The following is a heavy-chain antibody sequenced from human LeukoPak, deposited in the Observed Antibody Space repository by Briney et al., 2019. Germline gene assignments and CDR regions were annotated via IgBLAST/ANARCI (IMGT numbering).Heavy chain of an antibody. Sequence: SQTLSLTCTVSGGSISSGGYYCSWIRQHPGKGLEWIGYIYYSGSTYYNPSLKSRVTISVDTSKNQFSLKLSSVTAADTAVLYCARDKGSYYQHWGQGTLVTVSS. D-gene: IGHD1-26*01. CDR3: ARDKGSYYQH. CDR1: GGSISSGGYY. V-gene: IGHV4-31*03. J-gene: IGHJ1*01. CDR2: IYYSGST.